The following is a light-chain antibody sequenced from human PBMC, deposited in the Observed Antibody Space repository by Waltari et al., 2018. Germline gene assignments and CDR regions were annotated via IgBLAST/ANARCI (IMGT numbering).Light chain of an antibody. CDR3: QQYNNWPVT. J-gene: IGKJ2*01. Sequence: EIVMTQSPATLSMSPGERATLSCRASQSVSSNLAWYQQKPGQAPRPLIYGASTRATGIPARFSGSGSGTEFTLTISSMQSEDFAVYYCQQYNNWPVTFGQGTKLEIK. CDR1: QSVSSN. CDR2: GAS. V-gene: IGKV3-15*01.